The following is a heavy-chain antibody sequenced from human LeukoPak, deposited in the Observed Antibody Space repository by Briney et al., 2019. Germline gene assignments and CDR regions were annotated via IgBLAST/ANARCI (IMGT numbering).Heavy chain of an antibody. CDR1: GFTFTNSW. J-gene: IGHJ4*02. V-gene: IGHV3-7*03. CDR2: IKQDGSEK. D-gene: IGHD6-13*01. Sequence: GGSLRLSCAASGFTFTNSWMTWVRQAPGKGLEWVANIKQDGSEKHYVDSVEGRFTISRDNAKNSLSLQMNSLRVEDTAVYYCARDGSSSWFSDYWGQGTLVTVSS. CDR3: ARDGSSSWFSDY.